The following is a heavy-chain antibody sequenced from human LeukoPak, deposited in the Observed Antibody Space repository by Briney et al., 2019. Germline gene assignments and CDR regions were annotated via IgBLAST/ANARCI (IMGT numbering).Heavy chain of an antibody. J-gene: IGHJ4*02. CDR1: GSTFSSFW. CDR2: IKQDGSEK. D-gene: IGHD1-26*01. Sequence: GSLRLSCAASGSTFSSFWLSWVRQAPGKGLEWVATIKQDGSEKYYVDSVKGRFTISRDNAKKSLYLQMNTLRAEDTAVYYCARLIVGATDYWGQGTLVTVSP. V-gene: IGHV3-7*01. CDR3: ARLIVGATDY.